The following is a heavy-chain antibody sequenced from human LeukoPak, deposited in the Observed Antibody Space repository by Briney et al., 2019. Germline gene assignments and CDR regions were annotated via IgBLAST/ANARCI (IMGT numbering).Heavy chain of an antibody. CDR1: GYSFTSYW. J-gene: IGHJ4*02. CDR3: ARVLAYCGGDCYRGFDY. CDR2: IYPGDSDT. Sequence: GESLKISCKGSGYSFTSYWIGWVRQMPGKGLEWMGIIYPGDSDTRYSPSFQGQVTISADKSISTAYLQWSSLKASDTAMYYCARVLAYCGGDCYRGFDYWGQGTLVTVSP. D-gene: IGHD2-21*02. V-gene: IGHV5-51*01.